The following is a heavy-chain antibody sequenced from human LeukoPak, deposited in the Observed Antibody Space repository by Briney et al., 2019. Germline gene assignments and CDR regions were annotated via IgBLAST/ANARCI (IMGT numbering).Heavy chain of an antibody. D-gene: IGHD3-22*01. J-gene: IGHJ4*02. Sequence: SGPTLVKPTQTLTLTCTFSGFSLSTSGVGVGWIRQPPGKALEWLALIYWDDDKRYSTSLKSRLTITKDTSKNQVVLTMTNMDPVDTATYYCAHSPINSWGLLRVYYFDYWGQGTLVTVSS. CDR1: GFSLSTSGVG. CDR2: IYWDDDK. CDR3: AHSPINSWGLLRVYYFDY. V-gene: IGHV2-5*02.